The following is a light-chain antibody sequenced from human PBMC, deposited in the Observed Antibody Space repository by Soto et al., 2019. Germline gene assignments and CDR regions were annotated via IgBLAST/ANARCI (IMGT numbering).Light chain of an antibody. CDR2: RNN. CDR3: AAWDDSLSGPV. V-gene: IGLV1-47*01. CDR1: SSNIGSNY. Sequence: QSALTQPPSASGTPGPRVTISCSGSSSNIGSNYVYWYQQLPGTAPKLLIYRNNQRPSGVPDRFSGSKSGTSASLAISGLRSEDEADYYCAAWDDSLSGPVFGGGTKLTVL. J-gene: IGLJ2*01.